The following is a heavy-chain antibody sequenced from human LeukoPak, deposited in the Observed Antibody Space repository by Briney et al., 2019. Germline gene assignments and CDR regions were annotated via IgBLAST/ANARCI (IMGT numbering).Heavy chain of an antibody. D-gene: IGHD1-1*01. CDR1: GYSFTNYW. J-gene: IGHJ4*02. CDR2: IYPGDSDT. V-gene: IGHV5-51*01. CDR3: ARHLSASNEEFDY. Sequence: GESLKISCKGSGYSFTNYWIGWVRQMPGKGLEWMGIIYPGDSDTRYRPSFQGQVTISADKSISTAYLQWSSLKASDSAMYYCARHLSASNEEFDYWGQGTLVIVSS.